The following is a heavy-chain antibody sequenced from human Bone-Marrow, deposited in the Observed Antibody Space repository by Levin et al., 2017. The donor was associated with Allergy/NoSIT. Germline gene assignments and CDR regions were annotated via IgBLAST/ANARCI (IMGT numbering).Heavy chain of an antibody. CDR1: GFIFSDCY. CDR2: ISSSGDGV. V-gene: IGHV3-11*01. Sequence: GGSLRLSCAASGFIFSDCYMSGIRQAPGKGLEWISYISSSGDGVHYADSVKGRFTISRDNAKNSLYLQMNRLRVEDTAVYYCARDHIGPYYFDYYNMDVWGQGTTVTVSS. D-gene: IGHD2-21*01. CDR3: ARDHIGPYYFDYYNMDV. J-gene: IGHJ6*02.